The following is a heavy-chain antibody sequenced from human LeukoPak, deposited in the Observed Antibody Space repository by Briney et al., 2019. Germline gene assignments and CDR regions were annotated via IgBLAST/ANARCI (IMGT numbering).Heavy chain of an antibody. CDR3: AREKDRAARNFDY. Sequence: PGGSLRHSCAAPGFSVSSNYMTWVRQGPGEGLGWVLVIYSGGSTYSADSVKGRFTISRDNSKNTLYLQMNSLRAEDTAVYYCAREKDRAARNFDYWGQGTLVTVSS. V-gene: IGHV3-53*01. CDR1: GFSVSSNY. CDR2: IYSGGST. D-gene: IGHD6-6*01. J-gene: IGHJ4*02.